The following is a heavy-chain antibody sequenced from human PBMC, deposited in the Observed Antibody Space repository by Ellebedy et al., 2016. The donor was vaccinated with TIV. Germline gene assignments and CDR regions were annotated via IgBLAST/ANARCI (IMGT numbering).Heavy chain of an antibody. J-gene: IGHJ4*02. CDR3: ARSGGWYTPYDY. D-gene: IGHD6-19*01. Sequence: MPSETLSLTCTVSGDSISGYYWRWIRQPPGKGLEWIGYFYSSGSGEYNPSLKSRVTMSVDTSRGQFSLRLNSVTAADTAGYYCARSGGWYTPYDYWGQGTLVTVSS. V-gene: IGHV4-59*01. CDR1: GDSISGYY. CDR2: FYSSGSG.